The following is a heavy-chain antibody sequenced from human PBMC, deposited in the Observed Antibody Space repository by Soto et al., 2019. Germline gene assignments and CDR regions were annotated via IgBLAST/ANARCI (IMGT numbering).Heavy chain of an antibody. CDR1: GYTFTSYG. D-gene: IGHD6-13*01. V-gene: IGHV1-18*01. Sequence: ASVKVSCKASGYTFTSYGISWVRQAPGQGLEWMGWISAYNGNTNYAQKLQGRVTMTRDTSTSTVYMELRSLRSEDTAVYYCAREIADDAFDIWGQGTMVTVSS. J-gene: IGHJ3*02. CDR3: AREIADDAFDI. CDR2: ISAYNGNT.